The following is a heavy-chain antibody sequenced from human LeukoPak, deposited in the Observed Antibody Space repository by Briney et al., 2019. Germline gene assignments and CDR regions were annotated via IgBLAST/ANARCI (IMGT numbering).Heavy chain of an antibody. D-gene: IGHD1-26*01. CDR2: MNPNSGNT. CDR1: GYTFTSYD. V-gene: IGHV1-8*01. J-gene: IGHJ4*02. CDR3: ARVNSGSYHDHHDY. Sequence: ASVRVSCTASGYTFTSYDINWVRQAPGQGLEWMGWMNPNSGNTDYAQTLQGRVTMTRNTSISTAYMELSSLRSEDTAVYYCARVNSGSYHDHHDYWGQGTLVTVSS.